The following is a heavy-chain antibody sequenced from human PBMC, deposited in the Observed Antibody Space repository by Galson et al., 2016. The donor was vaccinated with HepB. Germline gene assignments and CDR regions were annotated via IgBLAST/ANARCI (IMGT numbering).Heavy chain of an antibody. D-gene: IGHD5-24*01. J-gene: IGHJ6*02. CDR3: ARVRDGYNHYYYYGMDV. CDR1: GGTFTSYA. V-gene: IGHV1-69*13. Sequence: SVKVSCKASGGTFTSYAISWVRQAPGQGLEWVGGIIPIFGTSNYAHKFQGRVTITADESTSTAYMGLSSLRSEDTAVYYCARVRDGYNHYYYYGMDVWGQGTTVTVSS. CDR2: IIPIFGTS.